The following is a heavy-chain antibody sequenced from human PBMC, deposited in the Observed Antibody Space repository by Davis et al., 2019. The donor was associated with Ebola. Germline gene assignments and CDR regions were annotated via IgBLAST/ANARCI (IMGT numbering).Heavy chain of an antibody. CDR2: ISWNSGSI. Sequence: SLKISCAASGFTFDDYAMHWVRQAPGKGLEWVSGISWNSGSIGYADSVKGRFTISRDNSKNTLYLQMNSLRAEDTAVYYCARPGEMATIGAFSDYWGQGTLVTVSS. J-gene: IGHJ4*02. CDR3: ARPGEMATIGAFSDY. V-gene: IGHV3-9*01. D-gene: IGHD5-24*01. CDR1: GFTFDDYA.